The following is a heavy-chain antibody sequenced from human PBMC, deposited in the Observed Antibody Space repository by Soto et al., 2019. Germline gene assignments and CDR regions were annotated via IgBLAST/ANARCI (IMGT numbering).Heavy chain of an antibody. CDR1: GFTFSSYA. D-gene: IGHD6-13*01. J-gene: IGHJ4*02. Sequence: GGSLRLSCAASGFTFSSYAMSWVRQAPGKGLEWVSAISGSGGSTYYADSVKGRFTISRDNSKNTLYLQMNSLRAEDTAVYYCAKDARRSSSWLYYFDYWGQGTLVTVSS. V-gene: IGHV3-23*01. CDR2: ISGSGGST. CDR3: AKDARRSSSWLYYFDY.